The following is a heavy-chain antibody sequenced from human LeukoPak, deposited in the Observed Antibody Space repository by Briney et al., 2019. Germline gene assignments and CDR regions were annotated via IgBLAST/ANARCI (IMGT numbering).Heavy chain of an antibody. CDR1: GGSISSSSYY. V-gene: IGHV4-61*01. J-gene: IGHJ4*02. Sequence: SETLSLTCTVSGGSISSSSYYWSWIRQPPGKGLEWIGYIYYSGSTNYNPSLKSRVTISVDTSKNQFSLKLSSVTAADTAVYYCARATTVTRAFDYWGQGTLVTVSS. D-gene: IGHD4-11*01. CDR2: IYYSGST. CDR3: ARATTVTRAFDY.